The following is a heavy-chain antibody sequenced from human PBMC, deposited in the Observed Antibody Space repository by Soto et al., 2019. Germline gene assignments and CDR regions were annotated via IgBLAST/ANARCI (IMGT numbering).Heavy chain of an antibody. CDR1: GFTFSSYG. Sequence: QVQLVESGGGVVQPGRSLRLSCAASGFTFSSYGMHWVRQAPGKGLEWVAVISYDGSNEYYADSVKGRFTISRDNSKNTLYLQMNSLRAEDTAVYYCAKDARWQQLANWFDPWGQGTLVTVSS. D-gene: IGHD6-13*01. CDR2: ISYDGSNE. V-gene: IGHV3-30*18. J-gene: IGHJ5*02. CDR3: AKDARWQQLANWFDP.